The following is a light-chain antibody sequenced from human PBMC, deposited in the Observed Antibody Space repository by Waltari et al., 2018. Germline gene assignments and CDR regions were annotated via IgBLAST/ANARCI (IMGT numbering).Light chain of an antibody. J-gene: IGLJ1*01. CDR3: SSYTTSSTVV. CDR1: SSDVGVYNY. V-gene: IGLV2-8*01. CDR2: EVS. Sequence: QSALTQPPSASGSPGQSVTISCTGTSSDVGVYNYVSWYQQHPGKATKPMIYEVSKRPSGVPDRFPGSKSGNTASLTVSGLQAEDEADYYCSSYTTSSTVVFGTGTKVT.